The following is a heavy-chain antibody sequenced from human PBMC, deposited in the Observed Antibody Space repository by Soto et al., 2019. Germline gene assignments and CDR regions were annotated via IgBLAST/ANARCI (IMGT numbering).Heavy chain of an antibody. CDR1: GFTFTSSA. Sequence: GASVKVSCKASGFTFTSSAVQWVRQARGQRLEWIGWIVVGSGNTNYAQKFQERVTITRDMSTSTAYMELSSLRSEDTAVYYCAVDVDTAMVFDYWGQGTLVTVSS. CDR3: AVDVDTAMVFDY. J-gene: IGHJ4*02. CDR2: IVVGSGNT. D-gene: IGHD5-18*01. V-gene: IGHV1-58*01.